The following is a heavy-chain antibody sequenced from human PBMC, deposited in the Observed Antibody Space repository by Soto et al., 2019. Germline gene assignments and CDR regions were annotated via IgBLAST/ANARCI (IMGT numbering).Heavy chain of an antibody. CDR1: GFTFSSHE. CDR3: GRSSGIAVGGNGAFEI. D-gene: IGHD6-19*01. CDR2: INSGGDIV. J-gene: IGHJ3*02. Sequence: EVQLVESGGGLVQPGGSLRLSCAASGFTFSSHEMNWVRQAPGKGLEWVSYINSGGDIVKYAESVKGRFTISRDNARNSMYGQMRSLRAGDTGIYFCGRSSGIAVGGNGAFEIWGQGTMVTVS. V-gene: IGHV3-48*03.